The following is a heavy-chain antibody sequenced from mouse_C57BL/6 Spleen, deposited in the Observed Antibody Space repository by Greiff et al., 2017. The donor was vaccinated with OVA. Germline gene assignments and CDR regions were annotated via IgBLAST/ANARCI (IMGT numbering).Heavy chain of an antibody. V-gene: IGHV1-18*01. CDR2: VHPNYGGT. CDR3: ARFCYDYDGWYFDV. Sequence: EVQLQASGPELVQPGDSVKIPCKASGYTFTDYNMDLVKQSHGKSLEWIGDVHPNYGGTICNQKFKGKGTLTVDKSSSTAYMELRSLTSGDTAVYYCARFCYDYDGWYFDVWGTGTTVTVSS. J-gene: IGHJ1*03. D-gene: IGHD2-4*01. CDR1: GYTFTDYN.